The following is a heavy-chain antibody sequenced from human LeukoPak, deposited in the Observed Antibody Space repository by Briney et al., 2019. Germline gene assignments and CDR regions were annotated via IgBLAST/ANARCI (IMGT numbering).Heavy chain of an antibody. CDR3: AREPRDYYDSSGYYGN. V-gene: IGHV1-69*04. D-gene: IGHD3-22*01. CDR1: GGTFSSYA. CDR2: IIPILGIA. Sequence: SVKVSCKASGGTFSSYAISWVRQAPGQGLEWMGRIIPILGIANYAQKFQGRVTITADKSTSTAYMELSSLRSEDTAVYYCAREPRDYYDSSGYYGNWGQGTLVTVSS. J-gene: IGHJ4*02.